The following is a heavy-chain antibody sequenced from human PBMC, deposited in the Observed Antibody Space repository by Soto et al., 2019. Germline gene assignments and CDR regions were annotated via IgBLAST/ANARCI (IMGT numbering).Heavy chain of an antibody. CDR2: ISYSGST. CDR1: GGSISTYY. CDR3: VRGVYCGGDCYHSGFNY. D-gene: IGHD2-21*01. J-gene: IGHJ4*02. Sequence: LETLSLTCTVSGGSISTYYWSWIRQPPGKGLEWIGYISYSGSTNYNPSLKSRVTISVDTSKNQFSLKLSSVTAADTAVYYCVRGVYCGGDCYHSGFNYWGQGTLVTVSS. V-gene: IGHV4-59*01.